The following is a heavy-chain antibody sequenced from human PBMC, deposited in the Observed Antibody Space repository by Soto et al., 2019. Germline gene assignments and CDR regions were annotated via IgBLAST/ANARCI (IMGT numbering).Heavy chain of an antibody. Sequence: PGGSLRLSCAASGFTFSSYSMNWVRQAPWKGLEWVSSMSSSSSYIYYADSVKGRFTISRDNAKNSLYLQMNSLRAEDTAVYYCARDYYDSSGYEAFFDSWGQGTLVTVSS. D-gene: IGHD3-22*01. V-gene: IGHV3-21*01. CDR3: ARDYYDSSGYEAFFDS. CDR2: MSSSSSYI. CDR1: GFTFSSYS. J-gene: IGHJ4*02.